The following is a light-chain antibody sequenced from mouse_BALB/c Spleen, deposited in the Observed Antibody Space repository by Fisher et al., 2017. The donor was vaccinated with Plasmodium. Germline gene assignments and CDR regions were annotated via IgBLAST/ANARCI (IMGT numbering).Light chain of an antibody. CDR3: QQSSDWPLT. V-gene: IGKV5-45*01. CDR1: QSISNH. CDR2: YAS. Sequence: DIVITQTPHTLSVTPGDRVSFSCRVSQSISNHLHWYQQISHESPRQLVKYASQSISGIPSRFSGSGSGTDFTLYIISVETEEFGMYFCQQSSDWPLTFGSGTKLELK. J-gene: IGKJ5*01.